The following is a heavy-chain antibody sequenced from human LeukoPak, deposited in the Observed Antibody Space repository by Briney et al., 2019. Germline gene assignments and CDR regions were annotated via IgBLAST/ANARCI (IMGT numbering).Heavy chain of an antibody. V-gene: IGHV3-11*01. CDR3: ARGEVVVPAAISAFDI. D-gene: IGHD2-2*02. J-gene: IGHJ3*02. CDR1: GFTFSDYY. Sequence: GGSLRLSRAASGFTFSDYYMSWIRQAPGKGLEWVSYISSSGSTIYYADSVKGRFTISRDNAKNSLYLQMNSLRAEDTAVYYCARGEVVVPAAISAFDIWGQGTMVTVSS. CDR2: ISSSGSTI.